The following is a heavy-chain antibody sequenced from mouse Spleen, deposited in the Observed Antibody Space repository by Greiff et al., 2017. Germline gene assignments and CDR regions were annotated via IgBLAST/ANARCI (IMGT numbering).Heavy chain of an antibody. CDR1: GYTFTDYN. D-gene: IGHD2-12*01. CDR2: INPNNGGT. J-gene: IGHJ2*01. Sequence: EVQLQQSGPELVKPGASVKMSCKASGYTFTDYNMHWVKQSHGKSLEWIGYINPNNGGTSYNQKFKGKATLTVNKSSSTAYMELRSLTSEDSAVYYCARGYYSYYSYDPYFDYWGQGTTLTVSS. CDR3: ARGYYSYYSYDPYFDY. V-gene: IGHV1-22*01.